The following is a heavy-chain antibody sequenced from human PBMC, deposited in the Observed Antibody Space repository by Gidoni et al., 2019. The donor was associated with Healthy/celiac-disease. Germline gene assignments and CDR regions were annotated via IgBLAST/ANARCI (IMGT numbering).Heavy chain of an antibody. CDR3: AKDSSTSGWSKPDY. CDR2: ISWDGGST. CDR1: GFTFDDYA. V-gene: IGHV3-43D*03. Sequence: EVQLVESGGVVVQPGGSLRLSCAASGFTFDDYAMHWVRQAPGKGLEWVSLISWDGGSTYYADSVKGRFTISRDNSKNSLYLQMNSLRAEDTALYYCAKDSSTSGWSKPDYWGQGTLVTVSS. D-gene: IGHD6-19*01. J-gene: IGHJ4*02.